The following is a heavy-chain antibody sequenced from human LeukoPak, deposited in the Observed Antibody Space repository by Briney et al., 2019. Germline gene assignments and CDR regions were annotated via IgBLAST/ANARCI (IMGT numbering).Heavy chain of an antibody. J-gene: IGHJ4*02. CDR2: INPSGGST. D-gene: IGHD2-21*02. V-gene: IGHV1-46*01. Sequence: GASVKVSCKASGGTFISYAISWVRQAPGQGLEWMGIINPSGGSTSYAQKFQGRVTMTRDTSTSTVYMELSSLRSEDTAVYYCARYCGGDCYSGLDYWGQGTLVTVSS. CDR3: ARYCGGDCYSGLDY. CDR1: GGTFISYA.